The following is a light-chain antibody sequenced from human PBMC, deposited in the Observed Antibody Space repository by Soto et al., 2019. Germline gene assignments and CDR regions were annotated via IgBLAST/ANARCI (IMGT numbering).Light chain of an antibody. V-gene: IGKV3-15*01. CDR2: GAS. CDR3: QQYNNWPWT. Sequence: EIVMTQSPATLSVSPWARATFSCRASQSVSSNLAWYQQKPGQAPRLLIYGASTRATGIPARFSGSGSGTEFTLTISSLQSEDFAVYYCQQYNNWPWTFGQGTKVDIK. J-gene: IGKJ1*01. CDR1: QSVSSN.